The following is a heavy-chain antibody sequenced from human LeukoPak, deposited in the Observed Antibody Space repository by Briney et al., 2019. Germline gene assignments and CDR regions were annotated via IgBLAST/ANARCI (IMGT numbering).Heavy chain of an antibody. V-gene: IGHV3-30*12. CDR3: AREKQSGGTPFDY. Sequence: GGSLRLSCAASGFSFSDYDMHWVRQAPGKGLEWVAVVADDEKTIFYADSLKGRFTVSRDNSKNTVFLQMNSLRDEDTAVYYCAREKQSGGTPFDYWGQGSLVTVSS. J-gene: IGHJ4*02. CDR2: VADDEKTI. D-gene: IGHD1-26*01. CDR1: GFSFSDYD.